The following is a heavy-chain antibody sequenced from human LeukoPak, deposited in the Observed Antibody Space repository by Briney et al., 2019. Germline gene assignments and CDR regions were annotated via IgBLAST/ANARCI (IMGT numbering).Heavy chain of an antibody. D-gene: IGHD2-15*01. CDR2: IRYDGSNK. J-gene: IGHJ4*02. V-gene: IGHV3-30*02. CDR3: ARFRLRGSDY. CDR1: GFTFSSYG. Sequence: GGSLGLSCAASGFTFSSYGMHWVRQAPGKGLEWVAFIRYDGSNKYYADSVKGRFTISRDNSKNTLYLQMNSLRAEDTAVYYCARFRLRGSDYWGQGTLVTVSS.